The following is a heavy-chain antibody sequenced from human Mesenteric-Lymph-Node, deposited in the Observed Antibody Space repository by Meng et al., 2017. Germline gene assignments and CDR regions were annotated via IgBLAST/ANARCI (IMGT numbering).Heavy chain of an antibody. CDR3: ARRRGGSGRDC. CDR1: SGPIVSTDYS. CDR2: IYHNGST. Sequence: LQGSGSGLVKPSQTLSLPCAVSSGPIVSTDYSCSWIRRPPGKGLEWIGYIYHNGSTYYNPYFKSRVTISLDRSKNQVSLKLNSVTAADTAVYSCARRRGGSGRDCWGQGTLVTVSS. J-gene: IGHJ4*02. V-gene: IGHV4-30-2*01. D-gene: IGHD3-10*01.